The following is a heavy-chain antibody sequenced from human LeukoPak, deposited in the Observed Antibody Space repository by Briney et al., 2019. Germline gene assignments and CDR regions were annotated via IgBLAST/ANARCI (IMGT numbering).Heavy chain of an antibody. V-gene: IGHV3-23*01. CDR1: GFTLSSSA. J-gene: IGHJ4*02. CDR3: AIRGRALDS. CDR2: ITGSGDKT. Sequence: PGGSLRLSCAASGFTLSSSAMNWVRQAPGKGLEWASSITGSGDKTYYPDSVKGRFTISRDNSKNTLYLQMNSLRADDTAVYYCAIRGRALDSWGQGALVTVFS.